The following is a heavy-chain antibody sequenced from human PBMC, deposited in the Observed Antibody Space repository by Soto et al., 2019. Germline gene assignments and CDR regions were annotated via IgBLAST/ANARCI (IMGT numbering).Heavy chain of an antibody. D-gene: IGHD6-13*01. Sequence: QLQLQESGPGLVKPSETLSLTCTVSGGSISSSNYYWGWIRQPPGKGLEWIGSIFYSGSPYYNPSLKSRVTISVDTSKNQFSLKLSSVTAADTAVYYGARSYSSSWYWVFDYWGQGTLVTVSS. V-gene: IGHV4-39*01. CDR1: GGSISSSNYY. CDR2: IFYSGSP. CDR3: ARSYSSSWYWVFDY. J-gene: IGHJ4*02.